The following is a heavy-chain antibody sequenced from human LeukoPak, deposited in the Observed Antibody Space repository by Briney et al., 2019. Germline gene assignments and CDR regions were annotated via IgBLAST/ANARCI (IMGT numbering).Heavy chain of an antibody. D-gene: IGHD6-19*01. CDR2: IYYSGGT. CDR1: GGSISSYY. J-gene: IGHJ4*02. CDR3: ARVAVAGWIDY. Sequence: SETLSLTCTVSGGSISSYYWSWIRQPPGKGLEWIGYIYYSGGTNYNPSLKSRVTISVDTSKNQFSLKLSSVTAADTAVYYCARVAVAGWIDYWGQGTLVTVSS. V-gene: IGHV4-59*08.